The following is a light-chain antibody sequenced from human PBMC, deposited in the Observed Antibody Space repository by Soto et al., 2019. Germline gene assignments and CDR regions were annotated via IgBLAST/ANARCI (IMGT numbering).Light chain of an antibody. V-gene: IGKV1-33*01. CDR3: EQYDLLPWT. CDR1: QDITNF. CDR2: SAS. Sequence: DIQMTQSPSSLSASVGDRVTITCQAGQDITNFFNWYQQKPGKAPKLLIYSASNLETGLPSRFSGGGSGADFTFTISSLQPEDVATYYCEQYDLLPWTFGQGTKVEIK. J-gene: IGKJ1*01.